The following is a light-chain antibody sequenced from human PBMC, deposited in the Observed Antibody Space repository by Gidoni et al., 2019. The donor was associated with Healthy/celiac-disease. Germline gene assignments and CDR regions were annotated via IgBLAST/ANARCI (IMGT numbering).Light chain of an antibody. CDR2: DAS. Sequence: DSQMTQSPSSLSASVGDSVPISCQASQDISNYVNWYQQKPGKAPKILIYDASNLETGFPSRFSVSGSVTDFIFTISSLQPEYSSTDYFQQDEYLSFTFGPGTKVDIK. CDR3: QQDEYLSFT. CDR1: QDISNY. V-gene: IGKV1-33*01. J-gene: IGKJ3*01.